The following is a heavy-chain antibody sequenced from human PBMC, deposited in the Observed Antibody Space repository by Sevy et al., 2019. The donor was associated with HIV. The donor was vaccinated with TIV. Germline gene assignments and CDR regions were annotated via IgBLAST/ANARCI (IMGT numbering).Heavy chain of an antibody. Sequence: GGFLRLSCAGSGFSITSYWMHWVRQAPGKGLVWISRMNEDGSVTNHADSVRGRFTISRDIAKNTLYLQMNSLSVDATAVYYCVKDFGGPTDYWGQGNVVTVSS. J-gene: IGHJ4*02. CDR1: GFSITSYW. CDR3: VKDFGGPTDY. CDR2: MNEDGSVT. V-gene: IGHV3-74*01. D-gene: IGHD3-16*01.